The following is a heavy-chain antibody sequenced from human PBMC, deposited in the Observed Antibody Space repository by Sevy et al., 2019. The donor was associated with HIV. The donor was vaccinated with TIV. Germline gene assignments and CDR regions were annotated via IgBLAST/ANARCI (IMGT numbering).Heavy chain of an antibody. J-gene: IGHJ4*02. D-gene: IGHD1-26*01. Sequence: SETLSLTCTVSGGSITSLYWNWIRQPPGKGLEWIANIYYNGHFNYHPSLKSRVTLSLDTSKNQFSLRLSSVTAADTAMYYCAGENAWGRGYSWGQGTLVTVSS. CDR2: IYYNGHF. CDR1: GGSITSLY. V-gene: IGHV4-59*08. CDR3: AGENAWGRGYS.